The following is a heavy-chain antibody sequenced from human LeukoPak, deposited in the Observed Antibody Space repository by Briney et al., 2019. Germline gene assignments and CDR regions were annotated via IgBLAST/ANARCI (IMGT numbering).Heavy chain of an antibody. J-gene: IGHJ4*02. CDR1: GYTFSDHY. Sequence: ASVKVSCKASGYTFSDHYMHWVRQAPGQGLEWMGWINPNSDGINNYAHKFQGRVTMTRDTSISTAYMELSGLTSDDTAVSFCAGGRSYYDRSGYHETGFDYWGQGNLVTVSS. D-gene: IGHD3-22*01. CDR2: INPNSDGI. CDR3: AGGRSYYDRSGYHETGFDY. V-gene: IGHV1-2*07.